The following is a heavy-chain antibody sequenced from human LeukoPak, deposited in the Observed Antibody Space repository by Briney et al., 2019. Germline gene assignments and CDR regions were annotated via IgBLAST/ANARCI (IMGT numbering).Heavy chain of an antibody. Sequence: GGSLRLSCAASGFTFTSHGMHWVRQAPGKGLEWVAFTRNDGNNKYYADSVKGRFTISRDNSKNTLSLQMNSLRTEDTAVYYCAKDRVGATLYFDFWGQGTLLTVSS. CDR3: AKDRVGATLYFDF. V-gene: IGHV3-30*02. CDR1: GFTFTSHG. CDR2: TRNDGNNK. J-gene: IGHJ4*02. D-gene: IGHD1-26*01.